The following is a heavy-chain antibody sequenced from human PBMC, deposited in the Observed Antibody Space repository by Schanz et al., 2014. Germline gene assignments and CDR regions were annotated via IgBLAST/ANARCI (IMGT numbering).Heavy chain of an antibody. J-gene: IGHJ4*02. Sequence: EVQLLESGGGLVQPGGSLRLSCASSGFSFTTYAMSWVRQAPGKGLEWVSSISSGGGSTYYADSKKGRSTIARDNTKNTLYLQMNSLGAEDTAVYCGTRKVVATIGGYYDTWGQGTLVSVSS. V-gene: IGHV3-23*01. CDR2: ISSGGGST. D-gene: IGHD5-12*01. CDR3: TRKVVATIGGYYDT. CDR1: GFSFTTYA.